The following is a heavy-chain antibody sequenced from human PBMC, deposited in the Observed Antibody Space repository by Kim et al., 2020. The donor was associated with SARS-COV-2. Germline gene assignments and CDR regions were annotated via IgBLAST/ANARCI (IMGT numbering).Heavy chain of an antibody. Sequence: SETLSLTCAVYGGSFSGYYWSWIRQPPGKGLEWIGEINHSGSTNYNPSLKSRVIISVDTSKNQFSLKLSSVTAADTAVYYCARGSYYYGSGSYWFDPWGQGTLVTVSS. D-gene: IGHD3-10*01. CDR3: ARGSYYYGSGSYWFDP. V-gene: IGHV4-34*01. CDR2: INHSGST. CDR1: GGSFSGYY. J-gene: IGHJ5*02.